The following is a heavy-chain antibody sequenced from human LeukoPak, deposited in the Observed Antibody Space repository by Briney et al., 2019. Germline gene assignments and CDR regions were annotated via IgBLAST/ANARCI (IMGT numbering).Heavy chain of an antibody. Sequence: ASVKVSCEASRYAFTRYSMQWVRQAPGQGLEWMGVINPGGGSTNYAQKFQGKVTLTRDTPTSTVYMELSSLTSEDTAVYYCARERDSSSSSAYWGQGTLVTVSS. CDR1: RYAFTRYS. CDR2: INPGGGST. CDR3: ARERDSSSSSAY. D-gene: IGHD6-13*01. V-gene: IGHV1-46*01. J-gene: IGHJ4*02.